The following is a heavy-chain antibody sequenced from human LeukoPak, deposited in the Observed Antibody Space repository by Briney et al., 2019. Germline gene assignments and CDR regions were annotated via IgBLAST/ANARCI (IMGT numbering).Heavy chain of an antibody. V-gene: IGHV1-2*06. CDR1: GYTFTGYY. CDR3: ARDWARGLRYFDWLIYYYYGMDV. CDR2: INFKTGGT. D-gene: IGHD3-9*01. Sequence: ASVKVSCKASGYTFTGYYLHWVRQAPGQGLEWMGRINFKTGGTTYVQRFQGRVTMTRDTSISTAYMELSRLRSDDTAVYYCARDWARGLRYFDWLIYYYYGMDVWGQGTTVTVSS. J-gene: IGHJ6*02.